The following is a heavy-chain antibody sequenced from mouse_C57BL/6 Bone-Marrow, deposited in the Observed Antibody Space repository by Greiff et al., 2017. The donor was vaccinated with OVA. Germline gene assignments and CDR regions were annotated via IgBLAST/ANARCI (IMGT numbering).Heavy chain of an antibody. J-gene: IGHJ3*01. CDR1: GYTFTSYG. Sequence: QVQLQQSGAELARTGASVKLSCKASGYTFTSYGISWVKQRTGQGLEWIGEIYPRSGNTYYNEKFKGKATLTADKSSSTAYMELRSLTSEDSAVYVCARTGGSWAWFAYWGQGTLVTVSA. CDR2: IYPRSGNT. D-gene: IGHD1-2*01. CDR3: ARTGGSWAWFAY. V-gene: IGHV1-81*01.